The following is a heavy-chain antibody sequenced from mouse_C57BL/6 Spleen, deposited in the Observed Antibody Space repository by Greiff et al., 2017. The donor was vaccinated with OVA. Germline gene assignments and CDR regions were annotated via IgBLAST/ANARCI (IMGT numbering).Heavy chain of an antibody. CDR2: INPNNGGT. V-gene: IGHV1-22*01. D-gene: IGHD1-1*01. CDR1: GYTFTDYN. CDR3: ASAYYYGSFAY. J-gene: IGHJ3*01. Sequence: EVQLQQSGPELVKPGASVKMSCKASGYTFTDYNMHWVKQSHGKSLEWIGYINPNNGGTSYNQKFKGKATLTVNKSSSTAYMELRSLTSEDSAVYYCASAYYYGSFAYWGKGTLVTVSA.